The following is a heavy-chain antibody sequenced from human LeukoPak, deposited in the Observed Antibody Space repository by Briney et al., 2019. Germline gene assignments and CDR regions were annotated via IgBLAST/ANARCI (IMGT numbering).Heavy chain of an antibody. CDR1: GGSLSSSSYY. D-gene: IGHD1-7*01. CDR2: IYYSGST. J-gene: IGHJ5*02. CDR3: ARNYRGFDP. Sequence: SETLSLTCTVSGGSLSSSSYYWGWIRHPPGKGLEWIGSIYYSGSTYYNPSLKRRVTISVDTSKNQFSLKLSSVTAADTAVYYCARNYRGFDPWGQGTLVTVSS. V-gene: IGHV4-39*01.